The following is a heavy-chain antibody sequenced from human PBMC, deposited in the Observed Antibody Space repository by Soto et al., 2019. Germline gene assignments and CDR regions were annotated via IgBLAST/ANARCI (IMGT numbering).Heavy chain of an antibody. D-gene: IGHD2-15*01. CDR3: ASRYCSGGSCYKGNAFDI. V-gene: IGHV3-30-3*01. Sequence: PGGSLRLSCAASGFTFSSYAMHWVRQAPGKGLEWVAVISYDGSNKYYADSVKGRFTISRDNSKNTLYLQMNSLRAGDTAVYYCASRYCSGGSCYKGNAFDIWGQGTMVTVSS. CDR2: ISYDGSNK. CDR1: GFTFSSYA. J-gene: IGHJ3*02.